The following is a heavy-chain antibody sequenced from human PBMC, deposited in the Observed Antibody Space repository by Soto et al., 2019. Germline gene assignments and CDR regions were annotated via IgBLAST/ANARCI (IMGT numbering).Heavy chain of an antibody. V-gene: IGHV3-30*03. CDR3: AILGGSFDY. D-gene: IGHD3-10*01. Sequence: LRLSCAASGFTCSSYGMHWVRQAPGKGREWVSVVSYDGSNKYYADSGKGRCRICRDNSKNTLYQQTNGVGAEDTGVYYCAILGGSFDYWGQGTLVTVSS. CDR1: GFTCSSYG. J-gene: IGHJ4*02. CDR2: VSYDGSNK.